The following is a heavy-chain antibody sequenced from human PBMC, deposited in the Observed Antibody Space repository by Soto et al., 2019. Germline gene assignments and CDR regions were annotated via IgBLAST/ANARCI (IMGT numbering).Heavy chain of an antibody. V-gene: IGHV3-11*01. D-gene: IGHD2-8*01. CDR2: VGGSGSA. Sequence: GGSLRLSCVVSGFTFSPYGVSWVRQAPGKGLGWISQVGGSGSAHYAESVKGRFIISRDNAKNSVYLQMNNLRVEDTAVYYCVRDYDTNPYWFFDLWGQGTQVTVSS. J-gene: IGHJ2*01. CDR3: VRDYDTNPYWFFDL. CDR1: GFTFSPYG.